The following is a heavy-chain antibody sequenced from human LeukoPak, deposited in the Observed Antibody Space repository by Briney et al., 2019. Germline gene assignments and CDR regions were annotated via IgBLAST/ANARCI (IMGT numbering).Heavy chain of an antibody. CDR2: ISRNGGST. V-gene: IGHV3-64*01. D-gene: IGHD3-3*01. CDR3: ARDPYDFWSGYYDY. CDR1: GFTFSSYD. Sequence: GGSLRLPCAASGFTFSSYDMHWVRQAPGKGLEYVSAISRNGGSTYYANSVKGRFTISRDNSKNMLYLQMGSLRAEDMAVYYCARDPYDFWSGYYDYWGQGTLVTVSS. J-gene: IGHJ4*02.